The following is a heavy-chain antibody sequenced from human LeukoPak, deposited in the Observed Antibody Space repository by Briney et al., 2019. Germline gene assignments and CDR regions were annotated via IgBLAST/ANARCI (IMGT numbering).Heavy chain of an antibody. V-gene: IGHV1-69*02. D-gene: IGHD6-13*01. CDR2: IIPILGIA. Sequence: SVKVSCKASGGTFSSYTISWVRQAPGQGLEWMGRIIPILGIANYAQKFQGRVTITADKSTSTAYMELSSLRSEDTAVYYCARGLHSSSWDLNWFDPWGQGTLVTVSS. CDR3: ARGLHSSSWDLNWFDP. J-gene: IGHJ5*02. CDR1: GGTFSSYT.